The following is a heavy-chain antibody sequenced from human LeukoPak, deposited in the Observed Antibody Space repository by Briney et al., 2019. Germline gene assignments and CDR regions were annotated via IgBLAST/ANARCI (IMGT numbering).Heavy chain of an antibody. D-gene: IGHD5-18*01. CDR3: AKGRDTYYFDY. V-gene: IGHV3-48*04. Sequence: GGSLRLSCAASGFSFSSYSLNWVRQAPGKGLEWVSYISHTGSTMSYADSVKGRFTISRDNAKNSLYLQMNSLRAEDTALYYCAKGRDTYYFDYWGQGTLVTVSS. CDR2: ISHTGSTM. J-gene: IGHJ4*02. CDR1: GFSFSSYS.